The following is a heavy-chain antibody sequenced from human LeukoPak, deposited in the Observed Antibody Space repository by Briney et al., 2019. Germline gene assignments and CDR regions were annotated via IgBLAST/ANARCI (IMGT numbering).Heavy chain of an antibody. CDR2: IWYDGSKQ. CDR1: GFTFRNYG. V-gene: IGHV3-33*01. D-gene: IGHD3-16*01. J-gene: IGHJ5*02. CDR3: ARDLQTASTFGWLDP. Sequence: PGRSLRLSCAASGFTFRNYGMHWVRQAPGKGLEWVAVIWYDGSKQYYGDSVKGRFTVSRDQSKTTLYLEMKTLRAEDTAVYYCARDLQTASTFGWLDPWGQGTLVTVPS.